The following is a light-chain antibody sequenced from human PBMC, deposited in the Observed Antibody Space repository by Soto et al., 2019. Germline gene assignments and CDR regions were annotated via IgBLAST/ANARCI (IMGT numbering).Light chain of an antibody. V-gene: IGKV1-5*01. CDR3: QQYYSSAPSWT. Sequence: DIQMTQSPSTLSAFVGDRLTITCRASQSISTWLAWYQQKPGKAPKLLIYDASSLKSGVPSRFSGSGSGKEFTLTIRSLQTDDFATYYCQQYYSSAPSWTFGQGTKVELK. J-gene: IGKJ1*01. CDR1: QSISTW. CDR2: DAS.